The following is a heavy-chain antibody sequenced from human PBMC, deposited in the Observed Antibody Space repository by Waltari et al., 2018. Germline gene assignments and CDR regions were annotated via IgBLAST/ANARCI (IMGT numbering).Heavy chain of an antibody. CDR3: ARETLPGNKRIDY. CDR1: GYTFTAYY. D-gene: IGHD1-1*01. V-gene: IGHV1-2*02. J-gene: IGHJ4*02. Sequence: QVQLVQSGAEVKEPGASVKVSCKTSGYTFTAYYLHWVRQAPGQGLEWMAWINANTGESKSAQTFQGRVTVTRDTSITTAYLELSGLRADDTALYYCARETLPGNKRIDYWGQGTLVTVSS. CDR2: INANTGES.